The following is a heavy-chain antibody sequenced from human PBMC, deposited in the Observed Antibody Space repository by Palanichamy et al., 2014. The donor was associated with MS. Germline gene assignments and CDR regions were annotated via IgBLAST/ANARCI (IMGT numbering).Heavy chain of an antibody. CDR2: IPDSGST. CDR1: GGSIGNNNYY. D-gene: IGHD2-21*02. J-gene: IGHJ4*02. CDR3: ATSPFMTSIDY. Sequence: QLQLQESGPGLVKPSETLSLTCSVSGGSIGNNNYYWGWIRQPPGKGLDWIATIPDSGSTYYKASLKSRVTISVDTSRNQFSLKVTSLTAADTAVYYCATSPFMTSIDYWGQGTLVTVSS. V-gene: IGHV4-39*07.